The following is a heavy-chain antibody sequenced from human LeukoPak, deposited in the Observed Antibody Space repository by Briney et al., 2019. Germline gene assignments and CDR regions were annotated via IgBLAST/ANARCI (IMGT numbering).Heavy chain of an antibody. Sequence: GGSLRLSCAASGFTFSSYAMNWVRQAPGKGLELVSTISGCGGSTYYADSVKGRFTISRDNSKNTLYLQMNSLRAEDTAVYYCGKVQLYVGNYYDSSGTGDYWGQGTLVTVSS. J-gene: IGHJ4*02. CDR1: GFTFSSYA. V-gene: IGHV3-23*01. CDR2: ISGCGGST. D-gene: IGHD3-22*01. CDR3: GKVQLYVGNYYDSSGTGDY.